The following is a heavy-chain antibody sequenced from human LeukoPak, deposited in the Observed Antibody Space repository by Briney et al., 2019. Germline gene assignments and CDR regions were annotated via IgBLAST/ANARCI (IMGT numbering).Heavy chain of an antibody. CDR2: IRYDGHNK. J-gene: IGHJ4*02. D-gene: IGHD3-22*01. V-gene: IGHV3-30*02. CDR3: AKSQNYYDNSGYYYLDY. Sequence: PGGSLRLSCAASGLIFSSFGMHWVRQAPGKGLEWVTFIRYDGHNKYYADSVKGRFTISRDNSKNTLYLQMNSLRPEDTAVYYCAKSQNYYDNSGYYYLDYWGQGNLVTVSS. CDR1: GLIFSSFG.